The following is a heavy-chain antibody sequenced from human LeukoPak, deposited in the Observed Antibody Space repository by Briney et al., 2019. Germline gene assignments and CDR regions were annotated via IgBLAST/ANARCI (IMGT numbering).Heavy chain of an antibody. Sequence: ASVKVSCKASGFTFTSSAMQWVRQARGQRLEWIGWIVVGSGNANYAQKFQERVTITRDISTSTAYMELSSLRSEDTAVYYCAAGYSSGWHAFDIWGQGTMVTVSS. CDR2: IVVGSGNA. V-gene: IGHV1-58*02. CDR1: GFTFTSSA. CDR3: AAGYSSGWHAFDI. J-gene: IGHJ3*02. D-gene: IGHD6-19*01.